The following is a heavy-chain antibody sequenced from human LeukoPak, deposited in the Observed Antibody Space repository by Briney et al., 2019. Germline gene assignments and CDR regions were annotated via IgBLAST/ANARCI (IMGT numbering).Heavy chain of an antibody. V-gene: IGHV3-48*01. CDR1: GFTFSTYS. CDR2: ISSRGSSI. Sequence: GGPLRLSCAASGFTFSTYSMNWVRQAPEKGLEWVSYISSRGSSIYYGDSVKGRFTISRDNAKNSLYLQMNSLRVEDTAVYYCARDLVSYYNYYMDVWGKGTTVTVSS. J-gene: IGHJ6*03. D-gene: IGHD3-16*01. CDR3: ARDLVSYYNYYMDV.